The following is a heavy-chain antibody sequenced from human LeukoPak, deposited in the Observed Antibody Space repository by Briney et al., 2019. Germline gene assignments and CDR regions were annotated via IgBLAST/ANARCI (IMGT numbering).Heavy chain of an antibody. V-gene: IGHV4-39*01. CDR2: IYYSGST. CDR3: ARQPPPGGFNP. J-gene: IGHJ5*02. Sequence: SETLSLTCTVSGGSISSSSYYWGWIRQPPGKGLEWIGSIYYSGSTYYNPSLKSRVTISVDTSKNQFSLKLSSVTAADTAVYYCARQPPPGGFNPWGQGTLVTVSS. CDR1: GGSISSSSYY.